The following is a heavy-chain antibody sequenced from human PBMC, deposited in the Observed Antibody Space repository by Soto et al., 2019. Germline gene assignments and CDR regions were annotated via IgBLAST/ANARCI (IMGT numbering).Heavy chain of an antibody. V-gene: IGHV1-69*06. CDR2: IIPIFGTA. CDR1: GGTFSSYA. D-gene: IGHD6-13*01. J-gene: IGHJ6*02. Sequence: ASVKVSCKASGGTFSSYAISWVRQAPGQGLEWMGGIIPIFGTANYAQKFQGRVTITADKSTSTAYMELSSLRSEGTAVYYCARSYSSSWPTMGYYYYGMDVWGQGTTVTVSS. CDR3: ARSYSSSWPTMGYYYYGMDV.